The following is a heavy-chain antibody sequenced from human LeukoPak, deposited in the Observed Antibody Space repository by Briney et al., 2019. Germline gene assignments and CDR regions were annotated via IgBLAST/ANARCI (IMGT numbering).Heavy chain of an antibody. CDR1: GFTFSNSA. J-gene: IGHJ4*02. CDR2: IVVGSGNT. D-gene: IGHD5-12*01. CDR3: AADDMVAFK. V-gene: IGHV1-58*02. Sequence: SVKVSCKASGFTFSNSAMQWVRQARGQPLEWIGWIVVGSGNTNYAQKFQKRVTITRDMSTSTAYMELSSLRSEDTAIYYCAADDMVAFKWGQGTLVTVSS.